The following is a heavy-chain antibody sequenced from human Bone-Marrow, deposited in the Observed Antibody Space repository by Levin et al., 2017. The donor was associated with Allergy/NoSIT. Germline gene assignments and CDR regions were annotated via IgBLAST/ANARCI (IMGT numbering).Heavy chain of an antibody. J-gene: IGHJ5*02. CDR1: GDTFASNG. CDR2: INPDNGNT. D-gene: IGHD3-10*01. V-gene: IGHV1-3*01. CDR3: ARSGVLAWFGEVENWFDP. Sequence: PAASVKVSCKASGDTFASNGINWVRQAPGQSLEWMGWINPDNGNTKYSEKFRGRVTITRDTSASTVYMELSSLKSEDTAVYYCARSGVLAWFGEVENWFDPWGQGTLVTVSS.